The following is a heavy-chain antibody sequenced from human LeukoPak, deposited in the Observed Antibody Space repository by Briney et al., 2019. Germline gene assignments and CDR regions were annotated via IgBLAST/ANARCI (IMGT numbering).Heavy chain of an antibody. D-gene: IGHD3-3*01. CDR2: IYHSGST. CDR3: ASGQYYDLWSGYYVD. Sequence: PSETLSLTCAVSGGSISSGGYSWSWIRQPPGKGLEWIRYIYHSGSTYYNPSLKSRVTISVDRSKNQFSLKLSSVTAADTAVYYCASGQYYDLWSGYYVDWGQGTLVTVSA. J-gene: IGHJ4*02. CDR1: GGSISSGGYS. V-gene: IGHV4-30-2*01.